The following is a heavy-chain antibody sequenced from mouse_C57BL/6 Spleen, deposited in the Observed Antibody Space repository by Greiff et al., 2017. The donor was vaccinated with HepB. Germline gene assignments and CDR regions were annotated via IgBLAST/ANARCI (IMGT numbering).Heavy chain of an antibody. CDR2: IYPGDGDT. J-gene: IGHJ2*01. Sequence: LQESGPELVKPGASVKISCKASGYAFSSSWMNWVKQRPGKGLEWIGRIYPGDGDTNYNRKFKGKATLTADKSSSTAYMQLSSLTSEDSAVYFCARSGIYYYGSRGYYFDYWGQGTTLTVSS. CDR3: ARSGIYYYGSRGYYFDY. CDR1: GYAFSSSW. D-gene: IGHD1-1*01. V-gene: IGHV1-82*01.